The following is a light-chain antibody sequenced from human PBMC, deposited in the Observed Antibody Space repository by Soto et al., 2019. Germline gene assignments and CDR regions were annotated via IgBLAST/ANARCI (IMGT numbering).Light chain of an antibody. Sequence: EIVMTQSPATLSVSPGERATLSCRASQSVSSNLAWYQQKPGQAPRRLIYGASTRATGIPARFSGSGSGTEFTLTISSLQSEDFAVYYCQQYNNWPPWTLGQGTKVEIK. CDR1: QSVSSN. CDR3: QQYNNWPPWT. J-gene: IGKJ1*01. V-gene: IGKV3-15*01. CDR2: GAS.